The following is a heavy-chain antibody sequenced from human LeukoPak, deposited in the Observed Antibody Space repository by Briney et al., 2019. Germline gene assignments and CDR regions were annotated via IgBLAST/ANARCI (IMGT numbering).Heavy chain of an antibody. CDR2: ISYDGSNK. Sequence: PGGSLRLSCAASGFTFSRYALHWVRQAPGKGLEWVAAISYDGSNKYYADSVKGRFTISRDNSKNTLYLQMNSLRAEDTAVYYCARWLGYCSGGSCYPYYFYYGMDVWGQGTTVTVSS. D-gene: IGHD2-15*01. CDR3: ARWLGYCSGGSCYPYYFYYGMDV. J-gene: IGHJ6*02. CDR1: GFTFSRYA. V-gene: IGHV3-30-3*01.